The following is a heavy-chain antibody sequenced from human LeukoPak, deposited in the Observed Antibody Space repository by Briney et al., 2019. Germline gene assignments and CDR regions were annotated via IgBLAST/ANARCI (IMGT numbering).Heavy chain of an antibody. Sequence: HPGGSLRLSCAASGFTFSSYGMHWVRQAPGKGLEWVAVISYDESNKYYADSVKGRFTISRDNSKNALYLQMNSLRAEDTAVYYCAPSRVTMVRGAPGYWGQGTLVTVSS. D-gene: IGHD3-10*01. CDR1: GFTFSSYG. V-gene: IGHV3-30*03. CDR3: APSRVTMVRGAPGY. CDR2: ISYDESNK. J-gene: IGHJ4*02.